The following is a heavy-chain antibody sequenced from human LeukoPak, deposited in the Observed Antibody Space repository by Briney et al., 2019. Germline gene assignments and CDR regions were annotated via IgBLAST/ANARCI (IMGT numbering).Heavy chain of an antibody. D-gene: IGHD3-22*01. J-gene: IGHJ4*02. CDR3: AREPITGDSSGYYYFPFDY. CDR1: GGTFSSYA. Sequence: AASVKVSCKASGGTFSSYAISWVRQAPGQGLEWMGRIIPILGIANYAQKFQGRVTITADKSTSTAYMELSSLRSEDTAVYYCAREPITGDSSGYYYFPFDYWGQGTLVTVSS. CDR2: IIPILGIA. V-gene: IGHV1-69*04.